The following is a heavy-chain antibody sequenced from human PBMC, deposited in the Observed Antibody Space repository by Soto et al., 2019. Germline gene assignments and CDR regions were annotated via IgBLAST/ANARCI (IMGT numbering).Heavy chain of an antibody. CDR3: ARAIPEYSCRWAKWFDR. CDR2: IHYSGST. V-gene: IGHV4-61*01. Sequence: QVQLQESGPGLVKPSETLSLTCTVSGGSVSSGSYYWSWIRQPPGKGLEWCGYIHYSGSTNYNPYIRSRVTISVDTAKNQFSLTLSAVTDEDTAVSYCARAIPEYSCRWAKWFDRWGQGTLVTVSS. CDR1: GGSVSSGSYY. J-gene: IGHJ5*02. D-gene: IGHD6-13*01.